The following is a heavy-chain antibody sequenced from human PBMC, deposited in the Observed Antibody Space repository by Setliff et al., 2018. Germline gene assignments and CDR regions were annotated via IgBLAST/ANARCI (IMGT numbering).Heavy chain of an antibody. CDR3: ARTIPLANYGNWFDP. CDR2: ISHSGNT. V-gene: IGHV4-34*01. D-gene: IGHD6-19*01. CDR1: GGSFSGYY. J-gene: IGHJ5*02. Sequence: PSETLSLTCAVYGGSFSGYYWSWIRQTPGMGLEWIGYISHSGNTYYNPSLKSRVTISADTSKNQFSLKLSSVTAADTAIYYCARTIPLANYGNWFDPWGQGTLVTVSS.